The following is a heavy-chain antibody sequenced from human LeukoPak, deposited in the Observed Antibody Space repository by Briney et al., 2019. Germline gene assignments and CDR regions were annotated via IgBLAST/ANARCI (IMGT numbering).Heavy chain of an antibody. V-gene: IGHV1-18*01. D-gene: IGHD3-3*01. J-gene: IGHJ6*03. CDR3: ARDGPRDFWSGYLYYYMDV. Sequence: ASVKVSCKASGYTFTSYGISWVRQAPGQGLEWMGWISAYNGNTNYAQKLQGRVTMTTDTSTSTAYMELRSLRSDDTAVYYCARDGPRDFWSGYLYYYMDVWGKGTTVTVSS. CDR1: GYTFTSYG. CDR2: ISAYNGNT.